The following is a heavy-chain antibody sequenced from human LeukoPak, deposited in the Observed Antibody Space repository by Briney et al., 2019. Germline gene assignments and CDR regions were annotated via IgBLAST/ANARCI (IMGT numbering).Heavy chain of an antibody. J-gene: IGHJ4*02. CDR2: IKEDGSVI. CDR1: GFGFSNYW. D-gene: IGHD3-10*01. V-gene: IGHV3-7*01. Sequence: PGGSLRLSCLGSGFGFSNYWMTWLRQAPGEGLEWVANIKEDGSVIYYADSVKGRFTISRDNAKNSVYLQMNSLGVEDTALYYCATGRWFGEFAGSAFEDWGQGTLVTVSS. CDR3: ATGRWFGEFAGSAFED.